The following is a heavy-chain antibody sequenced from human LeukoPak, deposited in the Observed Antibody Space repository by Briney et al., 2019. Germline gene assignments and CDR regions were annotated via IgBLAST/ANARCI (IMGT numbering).Heavy chain of an antibody. Sequence: GGSLRLACAASGFTFTSYAMSWVRQAPEKGLEWVATISGSGGGTYYADSVKGRFTISRDDSKNTLYLQMNSLRAEDTAVYYCAKDLGRYRNNYFDYWGQGTLVTVSS. V-gene: IGHV3-23*01. CDR1: GFTFTSYA. CDR2: ISGSGGGT. CDR3: AKDLGRYRNNYFDY. J-gene: IGHJ4*02. D-gene: IGHD1-26*01.